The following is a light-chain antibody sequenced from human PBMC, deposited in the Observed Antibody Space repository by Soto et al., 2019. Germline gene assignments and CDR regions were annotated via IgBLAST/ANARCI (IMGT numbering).Light chain of an antibody. V-gene: IGLV1-47*01. CDR1: SANIGSNY. CDR2: RNN. Sequence: QAVVTQPPSASGTPVQRVTIACSGSSANIGSNYVYWYQQLPGTAPKLLIYRNNQRPSGVPDRFSGSKSGTSASLAISGLRSEDEADYYCAAWDDSLSGHVVFGGGTKLTVL. J-gene: IGLJ2*01. CDR3: AAWDDSLSGHVV.